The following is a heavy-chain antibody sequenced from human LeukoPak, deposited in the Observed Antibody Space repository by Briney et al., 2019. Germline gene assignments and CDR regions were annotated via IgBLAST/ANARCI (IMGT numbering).Heavy chain of an antibody. Sequence: GGSLRLSCAASGFTFSSYWMSWARQAPGKGLEWVANIKQDGSEKYYVDSVKGRFTISRDNAKNSLYLQMNSLRAEDTAVYYCARDNWNYLFDYWGQGTLVTVSS. D-gene: IGHD1-7*01. V-gene: IGHV3-7*01. J-gene: IGHJ4*02. CDR3: ARDNWNYLFDY. CDR1: GFTFSSYW. CDR2: IKQDGSEK.